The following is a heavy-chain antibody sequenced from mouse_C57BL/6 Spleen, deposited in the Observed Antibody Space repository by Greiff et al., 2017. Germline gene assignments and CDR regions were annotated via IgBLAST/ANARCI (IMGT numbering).Heavy chain of an antibody. CDR3: ARARGAYYSNYPYFDY. CDR2: INPNNGGT. CDR1: GYTFTDYN. J-gene: IGHJ2*01. V-gene: IGHV1-18*01. Sequence: VQLQQSGPELVKPGASVKIPCKASGYTFTDYNMDWVKQSHGKSLEWIGDINPNNGGTIYNQKFKGKATLTVDKSSSTAYMELRSLTSEDTAVYYCARARGAYYSNYPYFDYWGQGTTLTVSS. D-gene: IGHD2-5*01.